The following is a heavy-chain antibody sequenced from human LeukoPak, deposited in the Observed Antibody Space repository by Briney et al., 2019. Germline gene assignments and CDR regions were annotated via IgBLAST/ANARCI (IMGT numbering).Heavy chain of an antibody. D-gene: IGHD2-2*01. J-gene: IGHJ4*02. Sequence: PSETLSLTCTVSGGSISSYYWSWIRQPAGKGLEWIGRICTSGSTNYNPSLKSRVTMSVDTSKTQSSLKLSSVTAADTAVYYCARNKGYCSSTSCSPFDYWGQGTLVTVSS. CDR1: GGSISSYY. V-gene: IGHV4-4*07. CDR2: ICTSGST. CDR3: ARNKGYCSSTSCSPFDY.